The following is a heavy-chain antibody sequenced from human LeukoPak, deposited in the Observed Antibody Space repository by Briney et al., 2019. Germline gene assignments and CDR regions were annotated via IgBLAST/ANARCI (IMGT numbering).Heavy chain of an antibody. CDR1: GGSFSSHY. CDR2: ISYIGST. CDR3: ARGLSRRWLQLGGYYFDY. V-gene: IGHV4-59*11. Sequence: SETLSLTCTVSGGSFSSHYRSWIRQPPGKGLEWIGYISYIGSTNYNPSLKSRVTISVDTSKNQFSLKLSSVTAADTAVYYCARGLSRRWLQLGGYYFDYWGQGTLVTVSS. D-gene: IGHD5-24*01. J-gene: IGHJ4*02.